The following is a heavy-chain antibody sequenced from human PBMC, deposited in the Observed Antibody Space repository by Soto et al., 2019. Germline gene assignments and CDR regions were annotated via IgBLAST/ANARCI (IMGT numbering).Heavy chain of an antibody. CDR1: GFTFSSYN. CDR3: ARRSLGTSLDAFDI. CDR2: ISSSSNTI. J-gene: IGHJ3*02. Sequence: GGSLRLSCAASGFTFSSYNMNWVRQAPGKGLEWVSYISSSSNTIYYADSVKGRFTISRDNAKNSLYLQMNSLGDEDTAVYYCARRSLGTSLDAFDIWGQGTMVTVSS. V-gene: IGHV3-48*02. D-gene: IGHD6-13*01.